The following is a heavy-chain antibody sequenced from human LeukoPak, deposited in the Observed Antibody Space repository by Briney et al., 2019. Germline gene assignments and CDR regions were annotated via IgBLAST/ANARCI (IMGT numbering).Heavy chain of an antibody. Sequence: GGSLRLSCAASGFTFSSYGMHWVRQAPGKGLEWVAVISYDGSNKYYADSVKGRFTISRDNSKNTLYLQMNSLRAEDTAVYYCAKGVWYSYFDYWGQGTLVTVSS. V-gene: IGHV3-30*18. CDR1: GFTFSSYG. CDR3: AKGVWYSYFDY. J-gene: IGHJ4*02. CDR2: ISYDGSNK. D-gene: IGHD6-19*01.